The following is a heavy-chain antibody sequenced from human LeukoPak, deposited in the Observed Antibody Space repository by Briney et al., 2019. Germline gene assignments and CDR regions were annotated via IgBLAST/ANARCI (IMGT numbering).Heavy chain of an antibody. J-gene: IGHJ2*01. D-gene: IGHD3-9*01. CDR2: MNPNRGNT. CDR3: ARQYSDILTGYHRGEVYWYFDL. V-gene: IGHV1-8*03. Sequence: ASVKVSCKASGYTFTSYDINWVRQATGQGLEWMGWMNPNRGNTGYAQKFQGRVTITRNTSISTAYMELSSLRSADTAVYYCARQYSDILTGYHRGEVYWYFDLWGRGTLGTVSS. CDR1: GYTFTSYD.